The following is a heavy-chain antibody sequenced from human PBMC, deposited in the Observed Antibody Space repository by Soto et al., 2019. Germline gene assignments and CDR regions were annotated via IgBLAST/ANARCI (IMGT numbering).Heavy chain of an antibody. J-gene: IGHJ4*02. V-gene: IGHV3-15*01. CDR3: VEGWNDF. Sequence: EVQVEESGGDLVEPGGSLRLSCVTSGFMFSSAWMSWVRQAPGKGLEWVARIKSTKDGGARDYAAPVNGRFSISRDDSKSTVYLQMNSLRAEDTALYYCVEGWNDFWGQGTLVTVSS. CDR2: IKSTKDGGAR. D-gene: IGHD1-1*01. CDR1: GFMFSSAW.